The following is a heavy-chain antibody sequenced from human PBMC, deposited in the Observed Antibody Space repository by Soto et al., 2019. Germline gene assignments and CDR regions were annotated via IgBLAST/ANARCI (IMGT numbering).Heavy chain of an antibody. CDR3: ARARRVTRGSGWPELRFDY. J-gene: IGHJ4*02. D-gene: IGHD6-19*01. V-gene: IGHV3-48*01. CDR1: GFTFSSYS. Sequence: EVQLVESGGGLVQPGGSLRLSCAASGFTFSSYSMNWVRQAPGKGLEWVSYISSSSSTIYYADSVKGRFTISRDNAKNELDLQMNSRRAEDTAVYYCARARRVTRGSGWPELRFDYWGQGTLVTVSS. CDR2: ISSSSSTI.